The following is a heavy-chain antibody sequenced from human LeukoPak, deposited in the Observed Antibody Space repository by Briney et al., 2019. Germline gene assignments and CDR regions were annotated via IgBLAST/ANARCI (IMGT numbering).Heavy chain of an antibody. CDR2: INHSGST. CDR1: GGSFSSYY. J-gene: IGHJ4*02. V-gene: IGHV4-34*01. D-gene: IGHD6-19*01. CDR3: ARVTLSGWYGYY. Sequence: SETLSLTCAVYGGSFSSYYWSWIRQPPGKGLEWIGEINHSGSTNYNPSLKSRVTISVDTSKNQFSLKLSSVTAADTAVYYCARVTLSGWYGYYWGQGTLVTVSS.